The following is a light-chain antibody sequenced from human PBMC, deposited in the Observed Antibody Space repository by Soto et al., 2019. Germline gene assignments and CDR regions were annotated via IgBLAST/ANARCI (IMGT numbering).Light chain of an antibody. CDR2: AAS. CDR1: QTVSSRY. CDR3: QQYGALPYT. Sequence: DIVLTQSPGTLSLSPGERATLSCRASQTVSSRYFAWYQQKPGQAPRLLIYAASRRASGIPDRFSGSGSGTDFTLTIDRLEPEDFAVCYCQQYGALPYTFGQGTELEIK. V-gene: IGKV3-20*01. J-gene: IGKJ2*01.